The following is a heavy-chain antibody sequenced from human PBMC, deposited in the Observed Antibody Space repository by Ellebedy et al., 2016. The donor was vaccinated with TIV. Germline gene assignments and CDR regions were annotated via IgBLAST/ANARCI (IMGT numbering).Heavy chain of an antibody. V-gene: IGHV3-33*06. CDR1: GFTFSSYG. CDR2: IWYDGSNK. CDR3: AKGGYSSGWYGYYFDY. J-gene: IGHJ4*02. D-gene: IGHD6-19*01. Sequence: GESLKISXAASGFTFSSYGMHWVRQAPGKGLEWVAVIWYDGSNKYYADSVKGRFTISRDNSKNTLYLQMNSLRAEDTAVYYCAKGGYSSGWYGYYFDYWGQGTLVTVSS.